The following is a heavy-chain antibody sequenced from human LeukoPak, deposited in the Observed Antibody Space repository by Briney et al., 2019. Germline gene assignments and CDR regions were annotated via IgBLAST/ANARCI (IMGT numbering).Heavy chain of an antibody. CDR3: TTNRPHCSGGSCSDY. CDR2: IKSETDGGTT. J-gene: IGHJ4*02. D-gene: IGHD2-15*01. Sequence: GGSLRLSCVASGFTFSNAWMSWVRQAPGKGLEWVGRIKSETDGGTTAYAAPVKGGFTISRDDSENTLYLQMNSLKTEDTALYYCTTNRPHCSGGSCSDYWGQGTLVTVSS. V-gene: IGHV3-15*05. CDR1: GFTFSNAW.